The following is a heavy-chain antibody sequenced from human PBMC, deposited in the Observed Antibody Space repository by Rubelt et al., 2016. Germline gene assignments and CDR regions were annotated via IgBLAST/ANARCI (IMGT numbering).Heavy chain of an antibody. Sequence: QVQLQESGPGLVKPSQTLSLTCTVSGGSISSGGYYWSWIRQHPGKGLEWIGYIYYSGSTYYNPSLKSRVTISVDTSKNQFSRKLSSVTAADTAVYYCARVPAAIGYYYYYMDVWGKGTTVTVSS. CDR1: GGSISSGGYY. CDR3: ARVPAAIGYYYYYMDV. V-gene: IGHV4-31*03. J-gene: IGHJ6*03. D-gene: IGHD2-2*01. CDR2: IYYSGST.